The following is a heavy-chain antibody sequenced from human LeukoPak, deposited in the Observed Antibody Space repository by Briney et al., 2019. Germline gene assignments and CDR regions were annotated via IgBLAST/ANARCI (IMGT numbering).Heavy chain of an antibody. Sequence: ASVKVSYKVSGYTLTELSMHWVRQAPGKGLEWMGGFDPEDGETIYAQKFQGRVTMTEDTSTDTAYMELSSLRSEDTAVYYCARVKSSNTSHRLYYFDYWGQGSLVTVSS. CDR1: GYTLTELS. CDR3: ARVKSSNTSHRLYYFDY. J-gene: IGHJ4*02. D-gene: IGHD2-2*01. V-gene: IGHV1-24*01. CDR2: FDPEDGET.